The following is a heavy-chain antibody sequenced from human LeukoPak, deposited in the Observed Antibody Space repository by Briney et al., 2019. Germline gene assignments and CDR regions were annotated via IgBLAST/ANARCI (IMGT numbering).Heavy chain of an antibody. J-gene: IGHJ4*02. CDR1: GGSIRSSSYY. D-gene: IGHD6-13*01. V-gene: IGHV4-39*01. CDR3: ATHSSSWGEFDY. CDR2: IYYSGST. Sequence: PSETLSLTCTVSGGSIRSSSYYWGWIRQPRGKGLEWIGSIYYSGSTYYNPSLKSRVTISVDTSKNQFSLKLSSVTAADTAVYYCATHSSSWGEFDYWGQGTLVTVSS.